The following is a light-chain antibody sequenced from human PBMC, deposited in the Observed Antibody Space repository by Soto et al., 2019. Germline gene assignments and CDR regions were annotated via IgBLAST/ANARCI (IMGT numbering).Light chain of an antibody. CDR2: AAS. J-gene: IGKJ3*01. Sequence: DIQMTQSPSSLSASVGDRVTITCRASQSISSYLNWYQQKPGKAPNLLISAASSLQSGVPSRFSGSGSGTDFTLTISSLQPEDFATYYCQQSYSIPFTFGPGTKVDIK. CDR3: QQSYSIPFT. V-gene: IGKV1-39*01. CDR1: QSISSY.